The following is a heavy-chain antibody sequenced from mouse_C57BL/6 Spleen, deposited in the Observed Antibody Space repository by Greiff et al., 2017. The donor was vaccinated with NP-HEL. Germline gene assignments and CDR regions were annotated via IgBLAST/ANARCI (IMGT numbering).Heavy chain of an antibody. CDR1: GFSLTSYG. CDR2: IWRGGST. D-gene: IGHD2-2*01. J-gene: IGHJ1*03. V-gene: IGHV2-5*01. CDR3: AKPGGYPYWDFEV. Sequence: VKLMESGPGLVQPSQSLSITCTVSGFSLTSYGVHWVRQSPGKGLEWLGVIWRGGSTDYNAAFMSRLSITKDNSKSQVFFKMNSLQADDTAIYYCAKPGGYPYWDFEVWGTGTTVTVSS.